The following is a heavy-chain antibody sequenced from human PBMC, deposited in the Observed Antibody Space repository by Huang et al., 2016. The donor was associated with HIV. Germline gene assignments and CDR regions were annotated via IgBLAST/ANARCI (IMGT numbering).Heavy chain of an antibody. J-gene: IGHJ3*02. CDR1: GYRFTSYW. V-gene: IGHV5-51*01. CDR3: AKGPYADYVFDAFDI. D-gene: IGHD4-17*01. CDR2: IYPADSDT. Sequence: EVQVVQSGAEVKKPGESLKISCKGTGYRFTSYWIGWVRQVPGKGLEWMGIIYPADSDTRYSPSFHGQGTISADKSISTAYLQWSTLKASDTAMYYCAKGPYADYVFDAFDIWGQGTMVTVSS.